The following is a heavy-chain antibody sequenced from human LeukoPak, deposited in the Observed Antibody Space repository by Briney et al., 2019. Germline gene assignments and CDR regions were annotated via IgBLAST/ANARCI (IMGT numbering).Heavy chain of an antibody. CDR3: AKFSIFSGSYFLYGMDV. Sequence: GGSLRLSCAASGFTFSSYAMSWVRQAPGKGLEWVSAISGSGGSTYYADSVKGRFTISRDNSKNALYLQMNSLRAEDTAVYYCAKFSIFSGSYFLYGMDVWGQGTTVTVSS. D-gene: IGHD3-10*02. CDR2: ISGSGGST. CDR1: GFTFSSYA. V-gene: IGHV3-23*01. J-gene: IGHJ6*02.